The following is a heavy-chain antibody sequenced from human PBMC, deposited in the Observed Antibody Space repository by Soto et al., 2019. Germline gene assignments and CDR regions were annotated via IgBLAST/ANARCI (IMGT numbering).Heavy chain of an antibody. V-gene: IGHV3-23*01. CDR2: LTADSDDT. CDR1: GFTFSTHT. Sequence: EVQLLESGGTLVQPGGSLRLSCVASGFTFSTHTMNWVRQAPGKGLEWVSRLTADSDDTSYPDSIKGRFTFSRDNSKNTLYLQMNSLRAEDAAIYYCAKGLDRASLDFWGQGALVTVSS. D-gene: IGHD1-1*01. CDR3: AKGLDRASLDF. J-gene: IGHJ4*02.